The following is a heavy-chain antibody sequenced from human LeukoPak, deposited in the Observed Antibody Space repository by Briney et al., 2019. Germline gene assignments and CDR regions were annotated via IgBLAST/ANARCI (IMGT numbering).Heavy chain of an antibody. Sequence: PGGSLRLSCAASGFTFSSYAMSWVRQAPGKGLEWVSAISGSGGSTYYADSVKGRFTISRDDSKNTLYLQMNSLSAEDTAVYYCAKDRVGGGIAVAGTPFDPWGQGTLVTVSS. J-gene: IGHJ5*02. V-gene: IGHV3-23*01. CDR1: GFTFSSYA. CDR3: AKDRVGGGIAVAGTPFDP. CDR2: ISGSGGST. D-gene: IGHD6-19*01.